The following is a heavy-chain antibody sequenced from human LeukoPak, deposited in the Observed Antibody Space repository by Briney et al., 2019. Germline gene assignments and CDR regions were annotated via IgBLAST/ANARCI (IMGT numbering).Heavy chain of an antibody. V-gene: IGHV4-38-2*02. CDR1: GYSISSGSY. J-gene: IGHJ5*01. CDR2: IYRSETT. Sequence: SETLSLTCSVSGYSISSGSYWGWIRQPPGKGLEWIGTIYRSETTYYNPFLKSRVTVSVDTSKNQFSLKLISVTAADTAVYYCARDSDLRRFYSWGQGALVTVSS. CDR3: ARDSDLRRFYS. D-gene: IGHD2-21*02.